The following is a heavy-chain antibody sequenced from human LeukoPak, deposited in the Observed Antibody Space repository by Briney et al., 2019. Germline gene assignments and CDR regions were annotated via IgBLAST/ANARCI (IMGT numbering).Heavy chain of an antibody. CDR1: GYSISSGYH. J-gene: IGHJ1*01. CDR3: ARVVQSTDSSGFYLPEYFQH. V-gene: IGHV4-38-2*02. CDR2: IYHSGST. D-gene: IGHD3-22*01. Sequence: DPSETLSLTCTVSGYSISSGYHWGWIRQPPGKWLEWIGSIYHSGSTYYNPSLKSRVTISVDTSKNQFSLKLSSVTAADTAVYYCARVVQSTDSSGFYLPEYFQHWGQGTLVTVSS.